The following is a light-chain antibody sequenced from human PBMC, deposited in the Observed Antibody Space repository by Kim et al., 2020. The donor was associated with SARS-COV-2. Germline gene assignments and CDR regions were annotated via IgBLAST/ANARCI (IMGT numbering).Light chain of an antibody. J-gene: IGKJ2*01. V-gene: IGKV2-28*01. CDR1: QSLLHGNGNNY. CDR2: LGS. CDR3: MQALQSPYT. Sequence: DIVMTQSPLSRPVTPGEPASISCRSSQSLLHGNGNNYLDWYVQKPGQSPQLLIYLGSNRASGVPDRFSGNGSGTDFTLKISRVEAEDVGVYYCMQALQSPYTFGQGTKLEI.